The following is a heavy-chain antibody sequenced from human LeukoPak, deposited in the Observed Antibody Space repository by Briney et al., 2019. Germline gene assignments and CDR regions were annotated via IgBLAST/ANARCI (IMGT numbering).Heavy chain of an antibody. CDR3: ARDISSTVTTF. V-gene: IGHV3-48*01. D-gene: IGHD4-17*01. CDR1: GFTFSTYR. J-gene: IGHJ4*02. Sequence: GGSLRLSCAASGFTFSTYRMNWVRQAPGKGLEWVAYISSSSTTKYYADSVKGRFTISRDNAKNSLYLQMNSLRAEDTAVYYCARDISSTVTTFWGQGTLVTVSS. CDR2: ISSSSTTK.